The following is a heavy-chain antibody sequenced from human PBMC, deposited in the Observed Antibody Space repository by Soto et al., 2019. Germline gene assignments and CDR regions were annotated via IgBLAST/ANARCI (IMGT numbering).Heavy chain of an antibody. V-gene: IGHV4-39*01. CDR3: AGTTATLHAFDI. J-gene: IGHJ3*02. CDR2: VYYTANT. Sequence: SETLSLTCTVSGGSINSSGYYWGWIRQPPGKGLEWIGSVYYTANTYYNPSLKSRVTISIDTSKNQFSLNLSSADTAVYYCAGTTATLHAFDIWGQGTLVT. CDR1: GGSINSSGYY.